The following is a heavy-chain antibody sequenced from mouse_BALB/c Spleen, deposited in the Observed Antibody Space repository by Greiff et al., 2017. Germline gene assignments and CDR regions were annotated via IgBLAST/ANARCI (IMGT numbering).Heavy chain of an antibody. CDR2: IHYSGST. D-gene: IGHD1-2*01. CDR1: GYSITSGYS. Sequence: EVKLQQSGPDLVKPSQSLSLTCTVTGYSITSGYSWHWIRQFPGNKLEWMGYIHYSGSTNYNPSLKSRISITRDTSKNQFFLQLNSVTTEDTATYYCASSSLLRPYWYFDVWGAGTTVTVSS. V-gene: IGHV3-1*02. CDR3: ASSSLLRPYWYFDV. J-gene: IGHJ1*01.